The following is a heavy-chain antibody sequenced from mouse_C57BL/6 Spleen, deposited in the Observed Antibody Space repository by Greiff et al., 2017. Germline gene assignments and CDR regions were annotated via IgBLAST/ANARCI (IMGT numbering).Heavy chain of an antibody. Sequence: QVQLQQSGAELVRPGSSVKLSCKASGYTFTSYWMAWVKQRPGQGLEWIGNIYPSDSETYYNQKFKDKSTMTVDKSSSTAYLQLSSLTSEDSAVYYCARSAYYSNYGGAYWGQGTLVTVSA. CDR1: GYTFTSYW. D-gene: IGHD2-5*01. J-gene: IGHJ3*01. CDR2: IYPSDSET. V-gene: IGHV1-61*01. CDR3: ARSAYYSNYGGAY.